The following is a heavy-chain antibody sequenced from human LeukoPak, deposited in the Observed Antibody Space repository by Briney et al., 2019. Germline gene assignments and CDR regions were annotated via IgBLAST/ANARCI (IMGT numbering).Heavy chain of an antibody. CDR1: GFTFDDYG. V-gene: IGHV3-23*01. D-gene: IGHD4-17*01. Sequence: PGGSLRLSCAASGFTFDDYGMSWVRQAPGKGLEWVSGISGSGGTTYYADSVKGRFTISRDNSKNTLSLQMNSLRAEDTAVYYCAEGATTVTTIYLFDYWGQGTLVTVS. CDR3: AEGATTVTTIYLFDY. J-gene: IGHJ4*02. CDR2: ISGSGGTT.